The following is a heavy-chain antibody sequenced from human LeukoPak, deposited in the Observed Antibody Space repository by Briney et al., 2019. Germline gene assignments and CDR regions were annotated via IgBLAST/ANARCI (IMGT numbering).Heavy chain of an antibody. Sequence: SETLSLTCTVSGGSISSSSYYWGWIRQPPGKGLEWIGSIYYSGSTYYNPSLKSRVTISVDTSKNQFSLKLSSVTAADTAVYYCARHSSGYYEDQHFDYWGQGTLVTVSS. CDR1: GGSISSSSYY. CDR3: ARHSSGYYEDQHFDY. J-gene: IGHJ4*02. V-gene: IGHV4-39*01. CDR2: IYYSGST. D-gene: IGHD3-22*01.